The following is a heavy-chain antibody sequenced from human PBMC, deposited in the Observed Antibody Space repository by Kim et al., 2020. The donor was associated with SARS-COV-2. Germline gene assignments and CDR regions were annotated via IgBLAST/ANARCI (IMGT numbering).Heavy chain of an antibody. CDR3: AKDGSVDTAMVAGLYYFDY. V-gene: IGHV3-23*01. J-gene: IGHJ4*02. CDR2: ISGSGGST. Sequence: GGSLRLSCAASGFTFSSYAMSWVRQAPGKGLEWVSAISGSGGSTYYADSVKGRFTISRDNSKNTLYLQMNSLRAEDTAVYYCAKDGSVDTAMVAGLYYFDYWGQGTLVTVSS. CDR1: GFTFSSYA. D-gene: IGHD5-18*01.